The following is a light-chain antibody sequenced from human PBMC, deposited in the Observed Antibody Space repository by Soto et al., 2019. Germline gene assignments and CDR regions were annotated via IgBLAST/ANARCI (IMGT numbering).Light chain of an antibody. V-gene: IGKV1-5*01. CDR2: GAS. CDR1: QSISTW. CDR3: QQHNGYSERM. J-gene: IGKJ1*01. Sequence: DIQMTQSPSTLSASAGDTVTLSCRASQSISTWLAWYQQKPGKATKLLIYGASSLASGVPSRFSGSGSGTEFTLTISSLQPDDFATYYCQQHNGYSERMFGQGTKVDI.